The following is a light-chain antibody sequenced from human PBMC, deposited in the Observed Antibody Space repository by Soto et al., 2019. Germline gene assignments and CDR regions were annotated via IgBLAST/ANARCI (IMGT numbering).Light chain of an antibody. Sequence: DIQMTQSPSTLSASVGDRVTITCRASQSISSWLAWYQQKPGKAPKLLIYDASSLESGVPPRFSGSGSGTDFTLNISSLQPDDFATYYCQQYNSYSWTFGQGTKVEIK. V-gene: IGKV1-5*01. CDR3: QQYNSYSWT. CDR2: DAS. J-gene: IGKJ1*01. CDR1: QSISSW.